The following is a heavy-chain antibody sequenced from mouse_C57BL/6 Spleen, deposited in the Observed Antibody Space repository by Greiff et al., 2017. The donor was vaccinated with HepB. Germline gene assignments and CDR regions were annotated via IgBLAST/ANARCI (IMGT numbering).Heavy chain of an antibody. CDR2: ISYSGST. D-gene: IGHD1-1*01. Sequence: EVKLQESGPGMVKPSQSLSLTCTVTGYSITSGYDWHWIRHLPGNKLEWRGHISYSGSTNYNPSLKSRISITHDTSKNHFFLKLNSVTTEDTATYYCARNPEVDWYFDVWGTGTTVTVSS. J-gene: IGHJ1*03. CDR1: GYSITSGYD. V-gene: IGHV3-1*01. CDR3: ARNPEVDWYFDV.